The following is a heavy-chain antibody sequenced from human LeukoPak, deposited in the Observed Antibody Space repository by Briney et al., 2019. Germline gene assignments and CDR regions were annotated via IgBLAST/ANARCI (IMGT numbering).Heavy chain of an antibody. J-gene: IGHJ4*02. CDR1: GGSFSGYY. V-gene: IGHV4-34*01. CDR2: INHSGST. D-gene: IGHD3-22*01. Sequence: SETLSLTCAVYGGSFSGYYWSWIRQPPGKGLEWIGEINHSGSTNYNPPLKSRVTISVDTSKNQFSLKLSSVTAADTAVYYCARENYYDSSGYEPWGQGTLVTVSS. CDR3: ARENYYDSSGYEP.